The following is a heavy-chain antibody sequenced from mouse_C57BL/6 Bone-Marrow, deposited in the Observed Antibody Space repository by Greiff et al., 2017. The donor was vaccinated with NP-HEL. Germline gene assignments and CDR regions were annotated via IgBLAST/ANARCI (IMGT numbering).Heavy chain of an antibody. CDR2: IYPRDGST. CDR1: GYTFTSYD. Sequence: QVQLKQSGPELVKPGASVKLSCKASGYTFTSYDINWVKQRPGQGLEWIGWIYPRDGSTKYNEKFKGKATLTVDTSSSTAYMELHSLTSEDSAVYFCAIYYYGSSRYWYFDVWGTGTTVTVSS. V-gene: IGHV1-85*01. J-gene: IGHJ1*03. D-gene: IGHD1-1*01. CDR3: AIYYYGSSRYWYFDV.